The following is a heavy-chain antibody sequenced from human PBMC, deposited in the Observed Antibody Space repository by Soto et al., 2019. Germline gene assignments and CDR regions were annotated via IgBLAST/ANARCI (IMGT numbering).Heavy chain of an antibody. CDR3: ARVGDFWSGYHNWFAP. Sequence: ASVNGSCKASGYTFTRYGISWVRMTKRQGLEGMGWISAYNGNTNYAQKLQGRVTMTTDTSTSTAYMELRSLRSDDTAVYFCARVGDFWSGYHNWFAPWGQGTLVTVSS. CDR1: GYTFTRYG. J-gene: IGHJ5*02. V-gene: IGHV1-18*01. CDR2: ISAYNGNT. D-gene: IGHD3-3*01.